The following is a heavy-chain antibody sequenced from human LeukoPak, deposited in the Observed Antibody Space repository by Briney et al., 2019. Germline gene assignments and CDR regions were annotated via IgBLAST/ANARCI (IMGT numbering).Heavy chain of an antibody. CDR2: IYTSGGT. J-gene: IGHJ4*02. CDR1: GDSISSYY. V-gene: IGHV4-4*09. Sequence: SETLSLTCTVSGDSISSYYWSRIRQPPGKGLEWIGYIYTSGGTNYIPSLKGRVTISIDTSKNQFSLKLSSVTAADSAVYYCARLTRLSTSPDRYYLDYWGQGTLVAVSS. CDR3: ARLTRLSTSPDRYYLDY. D-gene: IGHD6-6*01.